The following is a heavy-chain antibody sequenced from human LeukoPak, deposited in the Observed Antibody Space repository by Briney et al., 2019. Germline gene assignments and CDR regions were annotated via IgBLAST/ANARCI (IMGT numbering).Heavy chain of an antibody. CDR2: ISWNSGTI. CDR1: GFTFDDYA. J-gene: IGHJ6*02. V-gene: IGHV3-9*01. D-gene: IGHD2-21*02. CDR3: AKDMDGSDTYYGMDV. Sequence: GRSLRLSCAASGFTFDDYAMHWVRQAPGKGLEWVSGISWNSGTIGYADSVKGRFTISRDTAKNSLYLQMNSLRAEVTALYYCAKDMDGSDTYYGMDVWGQGTTVTVSS.